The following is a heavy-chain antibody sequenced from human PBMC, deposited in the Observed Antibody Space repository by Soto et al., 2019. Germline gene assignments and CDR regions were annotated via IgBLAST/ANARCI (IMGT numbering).Heavy chain of an antibody. CDR2: IIPMLGIA. CDR1: GGTFSSYT. J-gene: IGHJ5*02. V-gene: IGHV1-69*02. D-gene: IGHD3-22*01. CDR3: ARGVHFDSSGYSS. Sequence: QVQLVQSGAEVKKPGSSVKVSCKASGGTFSSYTFSWVRQAPGQGLEWMGRIIPMLGIANYAQKFLGRVTITADRSTSTVYMELSSLGSEDTAVYFCARGVHFDSSGYSSWGQGTLVTVSS.